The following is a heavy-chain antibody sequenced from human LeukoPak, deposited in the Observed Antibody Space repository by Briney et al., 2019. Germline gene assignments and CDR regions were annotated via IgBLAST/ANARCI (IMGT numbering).Heavy chain of an antibody. CDR2: ISGSGGST. V-gene: IGHV3-23*01. Sequence: GGSLRLSCAASGFTFSDYYMSWIRQAPGKGLEWVSAISGSGGSTYYADSVKGRFTISRDNSKNTLYLQMNSLRAEHTAVYYCARASSSWSIFDYWGQGTLVTVSS. CDR3: ARASSSWSIFDY. J-gene: IGHJ4*02. D-gene: IGHD6-13*01. CDR1: GFTFSDYY.